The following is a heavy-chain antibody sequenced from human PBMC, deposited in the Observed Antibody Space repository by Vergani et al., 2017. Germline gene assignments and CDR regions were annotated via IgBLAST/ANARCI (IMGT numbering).Heavy chain of an antibody. Sequence: QVQLQESGPGLVKPSQTLSLTCTVSGGSISSGSYYWSWIRQPAGKGLEWIGRIYTSGSTNYNPSLKSRVTISVDTSKNQFSLNLSSVTAADTAVYYFARDARSVVVPAAPDYYYYGMDVWRQGTTVTVSS. CDR2: IYTSGST. J-gene: IGHJ6*02. V-gene: IGHV4-61*02. D-gene: IGHD2-2*01. CDR1: GGSISSGSYY. CDR3: ARDARSVVVPAAPDYYYYGMDV.